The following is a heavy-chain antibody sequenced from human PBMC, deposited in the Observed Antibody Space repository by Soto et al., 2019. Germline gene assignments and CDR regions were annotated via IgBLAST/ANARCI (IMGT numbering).Heavy chain of an antibody. V-gene: IGHV4-59*01. Sequence: QGQLQESGPGLVKPSETLSLTCTVSGGSISSYYWSWIRQPPGKGREWIGYIYYSGSTTYNPSLKSRVTISVDTAKNQFALKLSSVTAADTSVYYCAGGSSWSFGDVWGQGTTVTVSS. CDR1: GGSISSYY. CDR3: AGGSSWSFGDV. J-gene: IGHJ6*01. D-gene: IGHD6-13*01. CDR2: IYYSGST.